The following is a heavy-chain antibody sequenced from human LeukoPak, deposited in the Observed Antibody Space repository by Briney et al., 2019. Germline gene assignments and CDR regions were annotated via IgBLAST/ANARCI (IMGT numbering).Heavy chain of an antibody. CDR2: ISSSGSTI. J-gene: IGHJ6*02. CDR1: GFTFSSYG. D-gene: IGHD2-2*01. CDR3: ARDSGYCSSTSCYDYYYYYGMDV. V-gene: IGHV3-48*04. Sequence: GGSLRLSCAASGFTFSSYGMHWVRQAPGKGLEWVSYISSSGSTIYYADSVKGRFTISRDNAKNSLYLQMNSLRAEDTAVYYCARDSGYCSSTSCYDYYYYYGMDVWGQGTTVTVSS.